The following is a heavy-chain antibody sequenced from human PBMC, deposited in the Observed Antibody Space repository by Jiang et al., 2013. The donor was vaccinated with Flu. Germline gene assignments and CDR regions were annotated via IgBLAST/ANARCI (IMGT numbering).Heavy chain of an antibody. D-gene: IGHD6-19*01. CDR3: AREVGSGWYDY. CDR2: INTNTGNP. J-gene: IGHJ4*02. Sequence: NWVRQAPGQGLEWMGWINTNTGNPTYAQGFTGRFVFSLDTSVSTAYLQISSLKAEDTAVYYCAREVGSGWYDYWGQGTLVTVSS. V-gene: IGHV7-4-1*02.